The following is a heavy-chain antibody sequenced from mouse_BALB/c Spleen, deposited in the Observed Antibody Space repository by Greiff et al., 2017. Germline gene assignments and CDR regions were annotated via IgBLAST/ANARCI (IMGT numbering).Heavy chain of an antibody. CDR2: IDPSDSET. J-gene: IGHJ4*01. V-gene: IGHV1S127*01. CDR1: GYPFTSYW. Sequence: VQLQQSGPQLVRPGASVKISCTASGYPFTSYWMHWVKQRPGQGLEWIGMIDPSDSETRLNQKFKDKATLTVDKSSSTAYMQLSSPTSEDSAVYDCARFYDGYYDAMDYWGQGTSVTVSS. CDR3: ARFYDGYYDAMDY. D-gene: IGHD2-3*01.